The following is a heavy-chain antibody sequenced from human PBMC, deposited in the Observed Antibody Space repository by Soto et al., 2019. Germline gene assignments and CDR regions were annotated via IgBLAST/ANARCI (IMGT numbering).Heavy chain of an antibody. CDR2: INPSGIAT. CDR3: ARDSYRWTPGIYYGMDV. J-gene: IGHJ6*02. D-gene: IGHD1-26*01. Sequence: GGSLRLSCVASGFTFGAFAMTWVRQAPGKGLEWASRINPSGIATSYADSVKGRFTISRDDSKNTMYLQMDSLRAEDTAAYYCARDSYRWTPGIYYGMDVWGQGTTVTVSS. CDR1: GFTFGAFA. V-gene: IGHV3-74*01.